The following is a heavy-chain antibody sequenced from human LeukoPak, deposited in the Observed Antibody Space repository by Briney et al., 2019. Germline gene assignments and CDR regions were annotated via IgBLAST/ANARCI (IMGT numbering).Heavy chain of an antibody. CDR2: IYYSGST. D-gene: IGHD2-2*01. V-gene: IGHV4-39*01. CDR1: GGSISSSSYY. Sequence: SETLSLTCTVSGGSISSSSYYWGWIRQPPGKGLEWIGSIYYSGSTYYTPSRKSRVTISVDTSKNQFSLKLSSVTAADTAVYYCARHALDLHCSSTSCHDYWGQGTLVTVSS. CDR3: ARHALDLHCSSTSCHDY. J-gene: IGHJ4*02.